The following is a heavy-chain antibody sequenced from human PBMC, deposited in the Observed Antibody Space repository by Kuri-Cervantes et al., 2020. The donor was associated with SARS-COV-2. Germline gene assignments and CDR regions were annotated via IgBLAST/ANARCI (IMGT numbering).Heavy chain of an antibody. CDR1: GFTFSSYS. Sequence: GGSLRLSCVASGFTFSSYSMNWVRQAPGKGLEWVSYISSSSSTIYYADSVKGRFTISRDNAKNSLYLQMNSLRDEDTAVYYCASQQLPLFDYWDQGTLVTVSS. CDR3: ASQQLPLFDY. D-gene: IGHD6-13*01. J-gene: IGHJ4*02. CDR2: ISSSSSTI. V-gene: IGHV3-48*02.